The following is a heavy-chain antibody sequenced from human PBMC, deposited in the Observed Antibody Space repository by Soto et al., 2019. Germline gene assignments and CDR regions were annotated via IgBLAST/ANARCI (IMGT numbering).Heavy chain of an antibody. CDR1: GFTFTSSA. CDR3: AAYPVGEYWYFDL. J-gene: IGHJ2*01. V-gene: IGHV1-58*01. CDR2: IVVGSGNT. Sequence: ASVKVSCKASGFTFTSSAVQWVRQARGQRLEWIGWIVVGSGNTNYAQKFQERVTITRDMSTSTAYMELSSLRSEDTAVYYCAAYPVGEYWYFDLWGRGTLVTVSS. D-gene: IGHD1-26*01.